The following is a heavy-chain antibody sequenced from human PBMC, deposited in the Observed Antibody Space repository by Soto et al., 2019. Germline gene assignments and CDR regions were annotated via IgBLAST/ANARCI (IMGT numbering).Heavy chain of an antibody. J-gene: IGHJ4*02. V-gene: IGHV3-21*01. CDR3: ARYGGDWDLYYFDY. Sequence: PGGSLRLSCAASGVTFSSYSMNWVRQAPGKGLEWVSSISSSSSYICYADSVKGRFTISRDNAKNSLYLQMNSLRAEDTAVYYCARYGGDWDLYYFDYWGQGTLVTVSS. D-gene: IGHD2-21*02. CDR1: GVTFSSYS. CDR2: ISSSSSYI.